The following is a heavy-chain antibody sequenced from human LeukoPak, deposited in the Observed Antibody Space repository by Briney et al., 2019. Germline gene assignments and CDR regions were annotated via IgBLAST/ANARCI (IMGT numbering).Heavy chain of an antibody. Sequence: VASVRVSCKASGYTFTSYDINWVRQATGQGLEWMGWMNPKSGNTGYAQKFQGRVTMTRNTSISTAYMELSSLRSEDTAVYYCARASSSSPFDYWGQGTLVTVSS. CDR2: MNPKSGNT. CDR3: ARASSSSPFDY. J-gene: IGHJ4*02. D-gene: IGHD6-6*01. CDR1: GYTFTSYD. V-gene: IGHV1-8*01.